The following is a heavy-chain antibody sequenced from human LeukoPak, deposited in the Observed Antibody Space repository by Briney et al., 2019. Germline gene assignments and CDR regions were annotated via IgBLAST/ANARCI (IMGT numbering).Heavy chain of an antibody. V-gene: IGHV5-51*01. CDR1: GYSFTSYW. Sequence: GESLKISCKGSGYSFTSYWIGWVRQMPGKGLEWMGIIYPDDSDTRYSPSFQGQVTISADKSISTAYLQWSSLKASDTAMYYCARRIWVNSGSYYAVGGYYFDYWGQGTLVTVSS. CDR2: IYPDDSDT. D-gene: IGHD1-26*01. CDR3: ARRIWVNSGSYYAVGGYYFDY. J-gene: IGHJ4*02.